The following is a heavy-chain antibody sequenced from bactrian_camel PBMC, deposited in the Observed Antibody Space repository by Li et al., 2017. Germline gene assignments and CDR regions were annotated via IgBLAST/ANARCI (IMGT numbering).Heavy chain of an antibody. CDR3: AARGPYCYTKLSVRDFTY. V-gene: IGHV3S40*01. Sequence: QLVESGGGSVQAGGSLRLSCSASLYTYSSGCLGWFRQVPGKEREGVACIYRGSGLTYYDDSVKGRFTISQDNAKNTVYLQMNSLKPEDTAMYYCAARGPYCYTKLSVRDFTYWGQGTQVTVS. J-gene: IGHJ6*01. CDR1: LYTYSSGC. CDR2: IYRGSGLT. D-gene: IGHD2*01.